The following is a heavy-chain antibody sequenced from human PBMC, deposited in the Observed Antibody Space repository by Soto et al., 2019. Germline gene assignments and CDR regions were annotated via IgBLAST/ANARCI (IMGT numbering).Heavy chain of an antibody. Sequence: GGSLRLSCAASGFTVSSNYMSWVRQAPGKGLEWVSVIYSGGSTYYADSVKGRFTISRHNSKNTLYLQMNSLRAEDTAVYYCASINPNYLYYYYGMDVWGQGTTVTVSS. CDR1: GFTVSSNY. CDR3: ASINPNYLYYYYGMDV. V-gene: IGHV3-53*04. J-gene: IGHJ6*02. CDR2: IYSGGST. D-gene: IGHD1-7*01.